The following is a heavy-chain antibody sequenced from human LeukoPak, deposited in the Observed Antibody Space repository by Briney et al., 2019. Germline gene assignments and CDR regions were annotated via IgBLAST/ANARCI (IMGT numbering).Heavy chain of an antibody. D-gene: IGHD3-16*02. CDR3: AGGQSRASALHY. J-gene: IGHJ4*02. Sequence: PSETLSLTCTVSGYSIGSGYYWGWIRQPPGKGLEWIGSIYHSGSTYYNPSLKSRVTISVDTSKNQFSLKLSSVTAADTAVYYCAGGQSRASALHYWGQGTLVTVSS. CDR1: GYSIGSGYY. V-gene: IGHV4-38-2*02. CDR2: IYHSGST.